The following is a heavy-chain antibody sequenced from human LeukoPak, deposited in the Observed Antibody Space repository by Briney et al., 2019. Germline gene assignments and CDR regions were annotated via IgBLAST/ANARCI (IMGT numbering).Heavy chain of an antibody. CDR1: GYTFTSYG. V-gene: IGHV1-18*01. J-gene: IGHJ4*02. CDR2: ISTYNGNT. CDR3: ARDFSSVAGTSGGY. D-gene: IGHD6-19*01. Sequence: GASVKVSFKASGYTFTSYGISWVRQAPGQGLEWMGWISTYNGNTNYAQKLQGRVTMTTDTSTRTAYMELRSLRSDDTAVYYCARDFSSVAGTSGGYWGQGTLVTVSS.